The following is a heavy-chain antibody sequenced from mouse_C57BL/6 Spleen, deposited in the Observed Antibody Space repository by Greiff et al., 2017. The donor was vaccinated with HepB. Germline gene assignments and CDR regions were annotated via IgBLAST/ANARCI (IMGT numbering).Heavy chain of an antibody. D-gene: IGHD2-4*01. CDR2: ISYDGSN. V-gene: IGHV3-6*01. Sequence: EVQLQESGPGLVKPSQSLSLTCSVTGYSITSGYYWNWIRQFPGNKLEWMGYISYDGSNNYNPSLKNRISITRDTSKNQFFLKLNSVTTEDTATYYCASVYYDYDVLDYWGQGTTLTVSS. CDR1: GYSITSGYY. J-gene: IGHJ2*01. CDR3: ASVYYDYDVLDY.